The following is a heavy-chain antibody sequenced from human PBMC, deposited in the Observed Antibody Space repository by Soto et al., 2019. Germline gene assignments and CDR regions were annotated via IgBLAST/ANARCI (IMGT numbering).Heavy chain of an antibody. D-gene: IGHD1-20*01. Sequence: EVQLLESGGGLVQSGESLTLSCVASQFTFNNDAMTWVRQAPGKGLEWVSSMSGSGASIYYADSVNGRFTISRDKSKKTLYLQMNSLRAEDTAVYWCARDNWNGAYYGLDVWGQGTTVTVS. V-gene: IGHV3-23*01. CDR3: ARDNWNGAYYGLDV. CDR1: QFTFNNDA. CDR2: MSGSGASI. J-gene: IGHJ6*02.